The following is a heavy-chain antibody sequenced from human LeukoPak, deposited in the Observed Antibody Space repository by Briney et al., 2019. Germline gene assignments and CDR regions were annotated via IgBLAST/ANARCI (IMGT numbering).Heavy chain of an antibody. V-gene: IGHV3-9*01. J-gene: IGHJ4*02. CDR1: GFTFSDYY. CDR3: AKDLTPYSSSWYFDY. Sequence: PGGSLRLSCAASGFTFSDYYMSWIRQAPGKGLEWVSGISWNSGSIGYADSVKGRFTISRDNAKNSLYLQMNSLRAEDTALYYCAKDLTPYSSSWYFDYWGQGTLVTVSS. D-gene: IGHD6-13*01. CDR2: ISWNSGSI.